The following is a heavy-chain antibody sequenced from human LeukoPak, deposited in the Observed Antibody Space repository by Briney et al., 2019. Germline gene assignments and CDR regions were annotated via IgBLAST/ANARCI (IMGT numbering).Heavy chain of an antibody. CDR2: ISSSSSTI. V-gene: IGHV3-48*01. J-gene: IGHJ4*02. Sequence: GGSLRLSCAASGFTLSTYSMYWVRQAPGKGLEWVSYISSSSSTIYYADSVKGRFTISRDNAKNSLYLQMNSLRAEDTAVYYCANPYSGTFYSFDSWGQGALVTVSS. CDR1: GFTLSTYS. D-gene: IGHD1-26*01. CDR3: ANPYSGTFYSFDS.